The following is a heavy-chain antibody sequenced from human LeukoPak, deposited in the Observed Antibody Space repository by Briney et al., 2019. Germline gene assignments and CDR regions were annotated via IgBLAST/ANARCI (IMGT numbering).Heavy chain of an antibody. CDR2: ISGSGGST. CDR3: AKDSPYSNIVWTHSYYYYYGMDV. Sequence: PGGSLRLSCAASGFTFSNAWMSWVRQAPGKGLEWVSAISGSGGSTYYADSVKGRFTISRDNSKNTLYLQMNSLRAEDTAVYYCAKDSPYSNIVWTHSYYYYYGMDVWGQGTTVTVSS. CDR1: GFTFSNAW. D-gene: IGHD4-11*01. J-gene: IGHJ6*02. V-gene: IGHV3-23*01.